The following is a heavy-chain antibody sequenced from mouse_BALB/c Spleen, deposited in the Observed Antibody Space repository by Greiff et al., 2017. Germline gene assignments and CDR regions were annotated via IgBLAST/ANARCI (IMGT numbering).Heavy chain of an antibody. J-gene: IGHJ3*01. Sequence: EVQRVESGGGLVKPGGSLKLSCAASGFTFSSYTMSWVRQTPEKRLEWVATISSGGSYTYYPDSVKGRFTISRDNAKNTLYLQMSSLKSEDTAMYYCTRDGAPFAYWGQGTLVTVSA. CDR3: TRDGAPFAY. CDR2: ISSGGSYT. V-gene: IGHV5-6-4*01. CDR1: GFTFSSYT.